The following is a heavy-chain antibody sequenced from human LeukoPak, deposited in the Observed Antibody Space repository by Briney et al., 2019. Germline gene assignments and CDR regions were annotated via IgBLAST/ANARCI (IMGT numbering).Heavy chain of an antibody. J-gene: IGHJ6*02. D-gene: IGHD3-16*02. V-gene: IGHV4-34*01. CDR1: GGSFSGYY. CDR2: VNDSGST. CDR3: ARANGQLDNRNYDYLWGGYRPLVMDV. Sequence: SETLSLTCAVYGGSFSGYYWSWLRQPPGKGLECIGEVNDSGSTSYNPSLKTRVAISLDTPKSQFSLTLTSVTAADTAIYYCARANGQLDNRNYDYLWGGYRPLVMDVWGQGITVTVSS.